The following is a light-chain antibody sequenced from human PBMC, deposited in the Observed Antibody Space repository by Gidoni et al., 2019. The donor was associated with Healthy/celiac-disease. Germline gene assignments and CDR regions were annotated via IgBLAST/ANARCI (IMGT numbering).Light chain of an antibody. CDR3: QQSYSTPAT. J-gene: IGKJ5*01. CDR2: AAS. CDR1: QSIISY. V-gene: IGKV1-39*01. Sequence: IQMTQSPSSRSASVADRVTITCRASQSIISYVNWYQQKPGKAPKLLIYAASSLQSGVPSRFSGSGSGTDFTLTISSLQPEDFATYYCQQSYSTPATFGQGTRLEIK.